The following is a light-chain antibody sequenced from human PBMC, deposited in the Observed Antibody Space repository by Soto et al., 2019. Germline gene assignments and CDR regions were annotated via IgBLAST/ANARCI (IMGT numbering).Light chain of an antibody. Sequence: EIVLTQSRGALSFSPGERATLSCRASQSVSSSYLAWYQQKPGQAPRLLIYGASSRATGIPDRFSGSGSGTDFTLTISRLEPEDFAVYYCQQYGSSPLITFGQGTRLEI. V-gene: IGKV3-20*01. CDR1: QSVSSSY. J-gene: IGKJ5*01. CDR2: GAS. CDR3: QQYGSSPLIT.